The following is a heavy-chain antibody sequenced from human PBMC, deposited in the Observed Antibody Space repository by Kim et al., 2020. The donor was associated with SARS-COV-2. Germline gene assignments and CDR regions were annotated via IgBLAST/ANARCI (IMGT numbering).Heavy chain of an antibody. D-gene: IGHD1-26*01. CDR2: ST. V-gene: IGHV3-53*01. CDR3: ARVWELAFDH. Sequence: STYYADSVECRFTSSSDNAKNMVYLQMNSLRAEDTAVYYCARVWELAFDHWGQGSLVTVSS. J-gene: IGHJ4*02.